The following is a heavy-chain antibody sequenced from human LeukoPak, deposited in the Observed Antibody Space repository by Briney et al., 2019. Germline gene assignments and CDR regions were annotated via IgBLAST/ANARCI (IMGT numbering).Heavy chain of an antibody. V-gene: IGHV3-33*01. D-gene: IGHD3-22*01. J-gene: IGHJ4*02. CDR2: IWYDGSNK. Sequence: GRSLRLSCAASGFTFSSYGMHWVRQAPGKGLEWVAVIWYDGSNKYYADFVKGRFTISRDNSKNTLYLQMNSLRAEDTAVYYCAAQANYYDSSGYYYVAGEFDYWGQGTLVTVSS. CDR3: AAQANYYDSSGYYYVAGEFDY. CDR1: GFTFSSYG.